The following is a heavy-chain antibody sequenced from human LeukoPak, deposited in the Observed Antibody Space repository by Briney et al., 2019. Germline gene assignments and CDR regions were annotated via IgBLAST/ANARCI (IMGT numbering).Heavy chain of an antibody. CDR3: ARVGGTIFGVVNRGAFDY. CDR2: IYHSGST. V-gene: IGHV4-59*11. J-gene: IGHJ4*02. CDR1: DDSISSQY. D-gene: IGHD3-3*01. Sequence: PSETLSLTCSVSDDSISSQYWSWIRQPPGKGLEWIGYIYHSGSTKYNPSLKSRVTMSLGTSKNQFSLNLSSVTAADTAVYYCARVGGTIFGVVNRGAFDYWGQGTLVTVSS.